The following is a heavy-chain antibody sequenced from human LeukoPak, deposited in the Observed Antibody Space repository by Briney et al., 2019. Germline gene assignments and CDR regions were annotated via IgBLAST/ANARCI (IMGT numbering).Heavy chain of an antibody. CDR3: ARGIAAAGTWYYYYYMDV. V-gene: IGHV1-8*03. J-gene: IGHJ6*03. CDR1: GYTFTSYN. D-gene: IGHD6-13*01. Sequence: ASVKVSCKASGYTFTSYNINWVRQATGQGLEWMGWMNPNSGNTGYAQKFQGRVTITRNTSISTAYMELSSLRSEDTAVYYCARGIAAAGTWYYYYYMDVWGKGTTVTVSS. CDR2: MNPNSGNT.